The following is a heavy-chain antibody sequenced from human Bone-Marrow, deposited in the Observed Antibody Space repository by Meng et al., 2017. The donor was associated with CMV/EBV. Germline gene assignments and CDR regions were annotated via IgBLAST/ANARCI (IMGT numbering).Heavy chain of an antibody. CDR2: INPNSGGT. CDR3: ASSRIAVTYDY. D-gene: IGHD6-19*01. Sequence: ASVKVSCKASGGTFSSYAISWVRQAPGQGLEWMGWINPNSGGTNYAQKFQGRVTMTRDTCISTAYMELSRLRSDDTAVYYCASSRIAVTYDYWGQGTLVTVSS. V-gene: IGHV1-2*02. CDR1: GGTFSSYA. J-gene: IGHJ4*02.